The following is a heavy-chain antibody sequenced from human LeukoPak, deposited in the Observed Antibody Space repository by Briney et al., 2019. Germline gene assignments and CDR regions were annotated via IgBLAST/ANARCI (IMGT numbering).Heavy chain of an antibody. D-gene: IGHD3-10*01. CDR2: IYKGGTT. Sequence: PGGSLRLSCEASGFPVGSYYLTWVRQAPGKGLEWVSAIYKGGTTYYADSVKGRFTVSRDNSKNSFSLQMNSLSADDTAVYYCASGLAFRGVSNFDYWGQGTLVTVSS. V-gene: IGHV3-53*01. CDR3: ASGLAFRGVSNFDY. CDR1: GFPVGSYY. J-gene: IGHJ4*02.